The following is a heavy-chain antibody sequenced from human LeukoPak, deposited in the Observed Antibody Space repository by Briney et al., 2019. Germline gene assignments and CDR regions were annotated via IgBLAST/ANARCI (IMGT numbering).Heavy chain of an antibody. CDR2: IIPIFGTA. J-gene: IGHJ5*02. CDR3: ARGVGYCSSTSCYLGFSPWFDP. Sequence: ASVKVSCKASGGTFSSYAIGWVRQAPGQGLEWMGGIIPIFGTANYAQKFQGRVTITTDESTSTAYMELSSLRSEDTAVYYCARGVGYCSSTSCYLGFSPWFDPWGQGTLVTVSS. D-gene: IGHD2-2*01. CDR1: GGTFSSYA. V-gene: IGHV1-69*05.